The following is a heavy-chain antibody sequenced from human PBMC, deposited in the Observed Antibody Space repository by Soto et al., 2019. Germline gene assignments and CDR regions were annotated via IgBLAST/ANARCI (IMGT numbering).Heavy chain of an antibody. D-gene: IGHD2-15*01. J-gene: IGHJ4*02. CDR1: GYTFTSYG. Sequence: QVQLVQSGAEVKKPGASVKVSCKASGYTFTSYGISWVRQAPGQGLEWMGWISAYNGNTNYAQKLHGRVTMTTDTSTSTADMELRSLRSDDTAVYYCVVSAQPYYFDYWGQGTLVTVSS. CDR3: VVSAQPYYFDY. CDR2: ISAYNGNT. V-gene: IGHV1-18*01.